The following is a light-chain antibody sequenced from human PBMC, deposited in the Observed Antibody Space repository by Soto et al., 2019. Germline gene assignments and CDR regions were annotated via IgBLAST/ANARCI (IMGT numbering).Light chain of an antibody. Sequence: IQMTQSPSSLSASVGDRVLITCRASQTISSHLNWYQQKPGKAPNLLVYAASSLQSGVPSRFTGSGSGTDFTLTISSLQPEDFATYFCQQSYTTPITFGQGTRLEIK. CDR2: AAS. V-gene: IGKV1-39*01. CDR1: QTISSH. J-gene: IGKJ5*01. CDR3: QQSYTTPIT.